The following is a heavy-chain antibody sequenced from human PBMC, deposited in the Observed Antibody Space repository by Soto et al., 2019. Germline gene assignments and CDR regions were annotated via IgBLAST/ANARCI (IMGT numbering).Heavy chain of an antibody. CDR2: IIPIFGTA. CDR3: ARDRPLLWFGELSQGEFDP. V-gene: IGHV1-69*13. Sequence: SLRASVKVSCKASGGTFSSYAISWVRQAPGQGLEWMGGIIPIFGTANYAQKFQGRVTITADESTSTAYMELSSLRSEDTAVYYCARDRPLLWFGELSQGEFDPWGRGTLVTVSS. D-gene: IGHD3-10*01. J-gene: IGHJ5*02. CDR1: GGTFSSYA.